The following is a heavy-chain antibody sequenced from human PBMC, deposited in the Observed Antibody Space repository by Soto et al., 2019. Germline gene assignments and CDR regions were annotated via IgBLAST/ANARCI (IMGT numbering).Heavy chain of an antibody. J-gene: IGHJ6*02. Sequence: GGSQILSCVASGFTFSSYSMNWVRQAPGKGLEWVSYISSSSSSRYYADSVKGRFTISRDNAKNSLYLQMNSLRDEDTAVYYCARPGSGSYSGMDVWGQGTTVTVSS. CDR3: ARPGSGSYSGMDV. CDR1: GFTFSSYS. D-gene: IGHD3-10*01. V-gene: IGHV3-48*02. CDR2: ISSSSSSR.